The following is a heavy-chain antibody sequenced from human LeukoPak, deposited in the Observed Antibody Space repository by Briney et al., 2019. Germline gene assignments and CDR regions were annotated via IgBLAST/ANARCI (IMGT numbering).Heavy chain of an antibody. D-gene: IGHD3-9*01. CDR3: LTGDDY. J-gene: IGHJ4*02. V-gene: IGHV3-74*01. CDR2: INTDGTIS. CDR1: GFTFSSYG. Sequence: GGSLRLSSAASGFTFSSYGMHWVRQPPGKGLVWVSRINTDGTISDYADSVRGRFTISRDNAKNTLYLQMNSLSAEDTAVYYCLTGDDYWGQGTLVTVSS.